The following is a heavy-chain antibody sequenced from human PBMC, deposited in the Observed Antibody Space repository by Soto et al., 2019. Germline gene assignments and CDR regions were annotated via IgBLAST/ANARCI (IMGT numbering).Heavy chain of an antibody. V-gene: IGHV1-69*13. CDR3: ARESLIDSSYNWFDP. Sequence: ASVKVSCKASGGTFSSYAISWVRQAPGQGLEWMGGIIPIFGTANYAQKFQGRVTITADESTSTAYMELSSLRSEDTAVYYWARESLIDSSYNWFDPWGQGTLVTVSS. D-gene: IGHD6-13*01. CDR2: IIPIFGTA. J-gene: IGHJ5*02. CDR1: GGTFSSYA.